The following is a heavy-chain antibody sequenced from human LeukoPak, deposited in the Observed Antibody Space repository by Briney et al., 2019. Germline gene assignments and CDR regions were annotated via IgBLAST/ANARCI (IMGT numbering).Heavy chain of an antibody. CDR1: GYTFTSYG. Sequence: ASVKVSCKASGYTFTSYGFSWVRQAPGQGLEWMGWINAYNGNTNYAQKLQGRVTMTTDTSTSTAYMELRSLRFDDTAVYYCARGIDEWLYLNYWGQGALVTVSS. D-gene: IGHD3-3*01. CDR3: ARGIDEWLYLNY. CDR2: INAYNGNT. J-gene: IGHJ4*02. V-gene: IGHV1-18*01.